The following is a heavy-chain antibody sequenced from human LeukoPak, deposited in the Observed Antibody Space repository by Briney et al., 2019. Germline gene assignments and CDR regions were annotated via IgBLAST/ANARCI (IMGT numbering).Heavy chain of an antibody. CDR2: IYYSGST. CDR1: GGSISSSSYY. V-gene: IGHV4-39*01. Sequence: SETLSLTCTVSGGSISSSSYYWGWIRQPPGKGLEWIGSIYYSGSTYYNPSLKSRVTISVDTSKNQFSLKVSSVTAADTAVYYCIRIQGRSSWFDPWGQGTLVTVSS. J-gene: IGHJ5*02. D-gene: IGHD6-13*01. CDR3: IRIQGRSSWFDP.